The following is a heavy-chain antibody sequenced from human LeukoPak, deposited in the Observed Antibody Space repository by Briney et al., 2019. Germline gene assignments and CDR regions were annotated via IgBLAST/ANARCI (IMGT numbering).Heavy chain of an antibody. CDR1: GSTFSNYW. Sequence: LTGGSLRLSCAASGSTFSNYWMHWVRQDPGKGLMWVSFINPDGSTTNYADSVKGRFTISRDNAKNALYLQMNSLRAEDTAVYYCAKDLHYGSADYWGQGTLVTVSS. V-gene: IGHV3-74*01. D-gene: IGHD3-10*01. CDR3: AKDLHYGSADY. J-gene: IGHJ4*02. CDR2: INPDGSTT.